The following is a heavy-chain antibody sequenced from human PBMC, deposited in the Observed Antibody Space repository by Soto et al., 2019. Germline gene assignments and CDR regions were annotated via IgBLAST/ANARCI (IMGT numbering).Heavy chain of an antibody. D-gene: IGHD6-6*01. CDR2: MSVSGSGGTS. CDR1: GFAFSNYA. Sequence: GGSLRLSCAASGFAFSNYAMSWVRQAPGKGLEWVSGMSVSGSGGTSYLANSVRGRFTISRDNSKSTLYLQMNSLRAEDTAVYYRAKQVDGSSSRYDYWGQGTLVTVSS. CDR3: AKQVDGSSSRYDY. J-gene: IGHJ4*02. V-gene: IGHV3-23*01.